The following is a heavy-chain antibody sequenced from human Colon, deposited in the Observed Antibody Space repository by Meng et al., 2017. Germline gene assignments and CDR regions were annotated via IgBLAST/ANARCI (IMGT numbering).Heavy chain of an antibody. Sequence: LGESGPGLFSPSAPLPLTCMVSGGPVIINSYSGSWIRQPPGKGLEWIGFIYYSGSTNYNPSLKSRVTISVDTSKNQFSLKVSSVTAADTAVYYCARDSGYDKNWFDPWGQGTLVTVSS. CDR1: GGPVIINSYS. CDR2: IYYSGST. CDR3: ARDSGYDKNWFDP. V-gene: IGHV4-61*01. J-gene: IGHJ5*02. D-gene: IGHD5-12*01.